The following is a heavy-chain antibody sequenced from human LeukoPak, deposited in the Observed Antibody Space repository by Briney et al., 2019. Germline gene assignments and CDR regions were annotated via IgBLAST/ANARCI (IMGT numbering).Heavy chain of an antibody. J-gene: IGHJ6*03. Sequence: ASVKVSCKASGYTFTSYGISWVRQAPGQGLEWMGIINPSGGSTSYAQKFQGRVTMTRDTSTSTVYMELSSLRSEDTAVYYCARGYCSGGSCYYYYYYYYMDVWGKGTTVTVSS. D-gene: IGHD2-15*01. CDR2: INPSGGST. CDR3: ARGYCSGGSCYYYYYYYYMDV. CDR1: GYTFTSYG. V-gene: IGHV1-46*01.